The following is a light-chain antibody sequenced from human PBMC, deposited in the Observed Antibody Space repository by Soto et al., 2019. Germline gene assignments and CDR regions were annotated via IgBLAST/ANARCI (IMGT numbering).Light chain of an antibody. Sequence: DIQMTQSPSSLSASVGDRVTITCQASHDITSFLNWYQHKPGRAPKLLIYDASILEAGVPTRFSGSGSGTHFTFTISSLEPEDFAVYYCQQRSNWPRLTFGGGTKVEIK. V-gene: IGKV1-33*01. CDR1: HDITSF. CDR2: DAS. J-gene: IGKJ4*01. CDR3: QQRSNWPRLT.